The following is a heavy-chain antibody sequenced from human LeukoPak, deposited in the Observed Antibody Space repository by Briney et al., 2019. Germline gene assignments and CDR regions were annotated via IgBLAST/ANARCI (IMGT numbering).Heavy chain of an antibody. V-gene: IGHV4-59*01. Sequence: SETLSLTCTVSGGSISSYYWSWIREPPGKGLEWIGYIYYSGSTNYNPSLKSRVTISVDTSKNQFSLKLSSVTAADTAVYYCARRGAGYCSGGSCRYYYYMDVWGKGTTVTVSS. CDR1: GGSISSYY. J-gene: IGHJ6*03. D-gene: IGHD2-15*01. CDR3: ARRGAGYCSGGSCRYYYYMDV. CDR2: IYYSGST.